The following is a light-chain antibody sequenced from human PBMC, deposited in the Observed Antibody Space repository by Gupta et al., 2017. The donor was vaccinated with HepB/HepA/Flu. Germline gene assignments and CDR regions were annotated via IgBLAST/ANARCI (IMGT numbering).Light chain of an antibody. CDR3: QQSNDWPLT. CDR1: QTVGTY. CDR2: AAS. J-gene: IGKJ4*01. V-gene: IGKV3-11*01. Sequence: EIVLTQSPATLALSPGERATLSCRATQTVGTYLAWYQQKPGQAPRLLIYAASNRATGIPARFRGSGSGTDFTLTISRLEPEDFAIYFCQQSNDWPLTFGGGTKVVI.